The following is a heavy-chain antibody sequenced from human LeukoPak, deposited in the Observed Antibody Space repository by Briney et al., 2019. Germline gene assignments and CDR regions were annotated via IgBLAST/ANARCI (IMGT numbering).Heavy chain of an antibody. J-gene: IGHJ6*02. CDR3: AKPPPAGHHYYGMDV. V-gene: IGHV3-23*01. CDR1: GFTFSSSA. Sequence: GGSLRLSCAASGFTFSSSAMSWVRQAPGKGLEWVSAISGSGGSTYYADSVKGRFTISRDNSKNTLYLQMNSLRAEDTAVYYCAKPPPAGHHYYGMDVWGQGTTVTVSS. CDR2: ISGSGGST. D-gene: IGHD2-2*01.